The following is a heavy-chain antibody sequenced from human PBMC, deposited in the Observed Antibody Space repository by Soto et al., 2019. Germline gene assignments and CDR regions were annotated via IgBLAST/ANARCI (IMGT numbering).Heavy chain of an antibody. D-gene: IGHD1-1*01. V-gene: IGHV3-33*01. CDR3: ARDDDNEANAIDL. Sequence: VAVIWHDGSRQVYDDSVKGRFTISRDNSKNMLYLEMDRLRDEDTSVYYCARDDDNEANAIDLWGQGTLVTVSS. J-gene: IGHJ5*02. CDR2: IWHDGSRQ.